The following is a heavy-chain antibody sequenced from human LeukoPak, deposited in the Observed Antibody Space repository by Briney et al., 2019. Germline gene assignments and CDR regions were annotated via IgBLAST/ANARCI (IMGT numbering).Heavy chain of an antibody. CDR2: IKQDGSEK. CDR1: GFTFSSYW. D-gene: IGHD7-27*01. CDR3: ASQGGENGRSV. V-gene: IGHV3-7*01. Sequence: GGSLRLSCAASGFTFSSYWMSWVRQASGKGLEWVANIKQDGSEKYYVDSVKGRFTISRDNAKNSLYLQMNSLRAEDTAVYYCASQGGENGRSVWGQGTTVTVSS. J-gene: IGHJ6*02.